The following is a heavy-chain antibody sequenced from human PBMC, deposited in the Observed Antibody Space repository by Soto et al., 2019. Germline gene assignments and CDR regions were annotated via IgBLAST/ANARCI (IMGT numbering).Heavy chain of an antibody. Sequence: GGSLRLSCAASGFTVSINHMSWVRQAPGKGLEWVSVLYSGGNTYYPDSVKGRLTVSRDNSKNTLYLQMNSLRVEDTAVYYCARKRDAFDIWGQGTMVTVSS. CDR3: ARKRDAFDI. CDR2: LYSGGNT. J-gene: IGHJ3*02. V-gene: IGHV3-66*01. CDR1: GFTVSINH.